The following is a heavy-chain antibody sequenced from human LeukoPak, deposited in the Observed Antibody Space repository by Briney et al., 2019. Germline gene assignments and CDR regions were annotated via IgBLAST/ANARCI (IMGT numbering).Heavy chain of an antibody. J-gene: IGHJ3*02. Sequence: GGSLRLSCAASGFTFTNYNTNWVRQAPGKGLEWVACVISSGSSVNYAESVKGRFTISRDNAKNSLYLQMNSLRAEDTAVYYCARDCGGGSCYGPYDAFDIWGQGTMVTVSS. V-gene: IGHV3-48*04. D-gene: IGHD2-15*01. CDR1: GFTFTNYN. CDR2: VISSGSSV. CDR3: ARDCGGGSCYGPYDAFDI.